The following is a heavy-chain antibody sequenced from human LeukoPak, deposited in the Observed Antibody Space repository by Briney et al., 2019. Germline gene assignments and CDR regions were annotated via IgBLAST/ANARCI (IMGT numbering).Heavy chain of an antibody. D-gene: IGHD5-24*01. CDR1: GGSLSSGSYY. CDR3: ARDCDDYNYDLGY. CDR2: IYTSGST. V-gene: IGHV4-61*02. Sequence: SQTLSLTCTVSGGSLSSGSYYLSWLRQPAGKALEWIGRIYTSGSTNYNPSLKSRVTISIDTSKNQFSLNLSSVTAADTAVYYCARDCDDYNYDLGYWGQGTLVTVSS. J-gene: IGHJ4*02.